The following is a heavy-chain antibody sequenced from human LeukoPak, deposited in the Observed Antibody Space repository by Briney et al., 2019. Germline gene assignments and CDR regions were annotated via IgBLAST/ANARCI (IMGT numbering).Heavy chain of an antibody. CDR1: GGSISSYY. Sequence: SETLSLTCTVSGGSISSYYWSWIRQPPGKGLEWIGYIYYSGSTSYNPSLKSRVTISVDTSKNQFSLKLSSVTAADTAVYYCASGITEYYFDYWGQGTLVTVSS. D-gene: IGHD3-16*01. V-gene: IGHV4-59*01. J-gene: IGHJ4*02. CDR2: IYYSGST. CDR3: ASGITEYYFDY.